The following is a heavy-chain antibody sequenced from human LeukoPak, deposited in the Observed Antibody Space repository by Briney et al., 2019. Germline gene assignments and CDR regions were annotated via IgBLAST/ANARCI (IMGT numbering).Heavy chain of an antibody. CDR3: ARGVVVIRIPYFQH. V-gene: IGHV3-30*04. D-gene: IGHD3-22*01. J-gene: IGHJ1*01. Sequence: PGGSLRLSCAASGFSFSSYAMHWVRQAPGKGLEWVAVISYDGSNKYYADSVKGRFTISRDNSKNTLYLQMNSLRAEDTAVYYCARGVVVIRIPYFQHWGQGTLVTVSS. CDR2: ISYDGSNK. CDR1: GFSFSSYA.